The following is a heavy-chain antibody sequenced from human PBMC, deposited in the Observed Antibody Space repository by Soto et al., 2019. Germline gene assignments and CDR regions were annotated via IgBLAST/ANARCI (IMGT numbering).Heavy chain of an antibody. CDR3: AKDGVKLGLFYYYGMDG. CDR2: ISYDGSNK. D-gene: IGHD3-3*01. CDR1: GFTFSSYG. J-gene: IGHJ6*02. V-gene: IGHV3-30*18. Sequence: GGSLRLSCAASGFTFSSYGMHWVRQAPGKGLEWVAVISYDGSNKYDADSVKGRFTISRDNSKNALDLQTNSLRAEDTAGYYCAKDGVKLGLFYYYGMDGWGQGTTVIVSS.